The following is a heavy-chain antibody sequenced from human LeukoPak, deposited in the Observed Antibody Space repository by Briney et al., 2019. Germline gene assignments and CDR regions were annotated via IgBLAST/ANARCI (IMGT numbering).Heavy chain of an antibody. D-gene: IGHD3-16*01. CDR2: IYSRGNTI. J-gene: IGHJ4*02. V-gene: IGHV3-11*04. CDR3: APAGGARDPFDY. Sequence: GGSLRLSCAASVFTFRDYYVSCMRQAPGKGREGVSYIYSRGNTIYCADSVKGRFNISRDNAKISVYLQMNSLRAEDAAVYYCAPAGGARDPFDYWGQGPLVTVSS. CDR1: VFTFRDYY.